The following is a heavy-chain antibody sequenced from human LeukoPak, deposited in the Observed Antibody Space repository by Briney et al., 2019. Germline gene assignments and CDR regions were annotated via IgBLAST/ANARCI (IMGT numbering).Heavy chain of an antibody. CDR2: ISYDGSNK. CDR1: GFTFSSYG. J-gene: IGHJ5*02. D-gene: IGHD4/OR15-4a*01. CDR3: AKQSGADRGHLDL. V-gene: IGHV3-30*18. Sequence: QPGRSLRLSCAASGFTFSSYGMHWVRQAPGKGLEWVAVISYDGSNKYCADSVKGRFTISRDNSKNTLYLQMNSLRAEDTAVYYCAKQSGADRGHLDLWGQGTLVTVSS.